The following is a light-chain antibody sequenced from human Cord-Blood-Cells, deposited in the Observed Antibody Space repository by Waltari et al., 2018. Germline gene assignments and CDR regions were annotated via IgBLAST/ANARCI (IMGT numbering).Light chain of an antibody. V-gene: IGLV2-8*01. CDR3: SSYAGSNNWV. J-gene: IGLJ3*02. Sequence: QSALTQPPSASASPGQSVTIPCTGTSSDVGGYNYVSWYQQHPGKAPKLMIYEVSKRPSGVPDRFSGSKSGNTASLTVSGLQAEDEADYYCSSYAGSNNWVFGGGTKLTVL. CDR2: EVS. CDR1: SSDVGGYNY.